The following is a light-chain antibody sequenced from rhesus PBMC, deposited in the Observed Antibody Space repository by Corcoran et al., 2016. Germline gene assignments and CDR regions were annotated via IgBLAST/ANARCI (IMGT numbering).Light chain of an antibody. V-gene: IGKV3-42*01. CDR3: QQDYSWPLT. CDR2: GAS. CDR1: QSVSSS. Sequence: ELVMTQSPATLSLSPGDRATLSCRASQSVSSSLAWYKQKPWQAPKLLNYGASSRATCIPDRYRGSGGGKESTLTIRGLEPEYVGVYYCQQDYSWPLTFGGGTKVERK. J-gene: IGKJ4*01.